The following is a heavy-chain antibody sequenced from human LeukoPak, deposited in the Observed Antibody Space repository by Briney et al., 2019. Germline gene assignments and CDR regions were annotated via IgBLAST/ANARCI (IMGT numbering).Heavy chain of an antibody. J-gene: IGHJ3*02. D-gene: IGHD3-22*01. Sequence: PGGSLRLSCAASGFTFSNAWMSWVRQAPGKGLEWVGRIKSKTDGGTTDYAAPVKGRFTISRDDSKNTLYLQMNSLKTEDTAVYYCTTDTMIVVVIPLDAFDIWGQGTMVTVSS. CDR2: IKSKTDGGTT. V-gene: IGHV3-15*01. CDR3: TTDTMIVVVIPLDAFDI. CDR1: GFTFSNAW.